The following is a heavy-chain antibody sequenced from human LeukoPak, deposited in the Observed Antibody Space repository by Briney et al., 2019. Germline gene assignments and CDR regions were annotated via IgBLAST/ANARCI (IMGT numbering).Heavy chain of an antibody. CDR2: INPSGGST. CDR1: GYTFTSYY. CDR3: ARDIILGAFDI. J-gene: IGHJ3*02. D-gene: IGHD2/OR15-2a*01. V-gene: IGHV1-46*01. Sequence: ASVKVSCKASGYTFTSYYMHWVRQAPGQGLEWMGIINPSGGSTSYAQKFQGGVTMTRDTSTSTVYMELSSLRSEDTAVYYCARDIILGAFDIWGQGTMVTVSS.